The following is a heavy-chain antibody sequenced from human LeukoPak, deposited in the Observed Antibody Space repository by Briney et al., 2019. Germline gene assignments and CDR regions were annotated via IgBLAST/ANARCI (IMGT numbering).Heavy chain of an antibody. CDR3: AKDPRPYDSSGYYPDY. V-gene: IGHV3-30-3*01. CDR2: ISYDGSNK. D-gene: IGHD3-22*01. J-gene: IGHJ4*02. CDR1: GFTFSSYA. Sequence: GGSLRLSCAASGFTFSSYAMHWVRQAPGKGLEWVAVISYDGSNKYYADSVKGRFTISRDNSKNMLYLQMNSLRAEDTAVYYCAKDPRPYDSSGYYPDYWGQGTLVTVSS.